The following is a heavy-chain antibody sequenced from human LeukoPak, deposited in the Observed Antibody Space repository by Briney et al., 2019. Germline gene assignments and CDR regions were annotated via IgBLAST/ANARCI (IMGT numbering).Heavy chain of an antibody. Sequence: GGSLRLSCAASGFTFSDYILDWVRQAPGKGLEWVGRIRRGANSYTTEYAASVKGRFTISRDDSKNSLYLHMNSLKTEDTAVYHCSKDGGEGGNSAFDIWGQGTMVTVSS. D-gene: IGHD3-16*01. J-gene: IGHJ3*02. CDR2: IRRGANSYTT. CDR1: GFTFSDYI. CDR3: SKDGGEGGNSAFDI. V-gene: IGHV3-72*01.